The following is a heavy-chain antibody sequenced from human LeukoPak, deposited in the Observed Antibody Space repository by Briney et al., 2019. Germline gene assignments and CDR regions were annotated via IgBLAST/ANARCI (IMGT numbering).Heavy chain of an antibody. CDR2: INAGNGNT. Sequence: ASVKVSCKASGYTFTSYAMHWVRQAPGQRLEWMGWINAGNGNTKYSQKFQGRVTITRDTSASTAYMELSSLRSEDTAVYYCARAHPAYSSGWYNWFDPWGQGTLVTVSS. CDR3: ARAHPAYSSGWYNWFDP. CDR1: GYTFTSYA. V-gene: IGHV1-3*01. J-gene: IGHJ5*02. D-gene: IGHD6-19*01.